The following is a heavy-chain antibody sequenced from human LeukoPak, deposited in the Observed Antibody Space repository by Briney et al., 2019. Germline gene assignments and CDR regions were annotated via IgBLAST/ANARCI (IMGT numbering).Heavy chain of an antibody. CDR3: ASDSLRYFDWSTEYNWFDP. D-gene: IGHD3-9*01. Sequence: ASVKVSCKASGYTFTSYYMHWVRQAPGQGLEWMGIINPSGGSTSYAQKFQGRVTMTRDTSTSTVYMELSSLRSEDTAVYYCASDSLRYFDWSTEYNWFDPWGQGTLVTVSS. CDR2: INPSGGST. V-gene: IGHV1-46*01. CDR1: GYTFTSYY. J-gene: IGHJ5*02.